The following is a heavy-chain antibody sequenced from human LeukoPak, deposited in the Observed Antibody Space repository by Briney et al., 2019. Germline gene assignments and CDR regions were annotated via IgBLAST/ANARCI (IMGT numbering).Heavy chain of an antibody. CDR2: INTDASST. CDR3: ARAGQYRFDY. Sequence: GGSLILSCAPSGFTFSNYWMHWVRQAPGKVLVWVSRINTDASSTSYADSVKGRFTISRDNAKNTLYLQMNTLRAEDTAVYYCARAGQYRFDYWGQGTLVTVSS. CDR1: GFTFSNYW. D-gene: IGHD2-2*01. J-gene: IGHJ4*02. V-gene: IGHV3-74*01.